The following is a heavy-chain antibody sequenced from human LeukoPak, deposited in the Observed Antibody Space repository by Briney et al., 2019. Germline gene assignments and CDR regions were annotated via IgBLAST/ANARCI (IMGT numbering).Heavy chain of an antibody. CDR1: GGSISSSSYY. V-gene: IGHV4-39*07. CDR2: IYYSGST. J-gene: IGHJ4*02. D-gene: IGHD2-2*01. CDR3: ARVGHVTSWYYFDY. Sequence: SETLSLTCTVSGGSISSSSYYWGWIRQPPGKGLEWIGSIYYSGSTYYNPSLKSRVTISVDTSKNQFSLKLNSVTAADTAVYYFARVGHVTSWYYFDYWGQGTLVTVSS.